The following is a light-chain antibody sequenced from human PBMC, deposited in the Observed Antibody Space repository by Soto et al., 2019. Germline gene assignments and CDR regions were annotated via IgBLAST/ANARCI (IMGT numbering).Light chain of an antibody. CDR2: DAS. Sequence: IVLTQSPATLSLSPGRRASLSCRARQSVDSYLAWYQQKPGRSPMLLIYDASNRATGVPARFSGSGSGTDFTLTISSLEPEDFAVYFCQQRSFWPTFGGGTKV. CDR3: QQRSFWPT. CDR1: QSVDSY. V-gene: IGKV3-11*01. J-gene: IGKJ4*02.